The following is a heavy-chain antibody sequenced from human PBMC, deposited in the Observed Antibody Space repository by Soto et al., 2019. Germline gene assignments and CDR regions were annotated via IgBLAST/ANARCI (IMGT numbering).Heavy chain of an antibody. CDR1: GFTFRSYT. CDR2: ISSSSSDI. V-gene: IGHV3-21*01. D-gene: IGHD6-6*01. Sequence: GGSLRLSCAASGFTFRSYTMDWVRQAPGKGLEWVSSISSSSSDIYYADSVKGRFTVSRDNARNSLYLQMNSLRAEDTAVYYCASLVAAPSSFSSYYYGMDVWGQGTTVTVSS. CDR3: ASLVAAPSSFSSYYYGMDV. J-gene: IGHJ6*02.